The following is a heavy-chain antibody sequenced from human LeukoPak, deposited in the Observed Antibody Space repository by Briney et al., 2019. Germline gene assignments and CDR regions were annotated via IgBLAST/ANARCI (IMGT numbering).Heavy chain of an antibody. Sequence: GGSLRLSCAASVFTFSTYSMNWVRQAPGKGLEWVSSISLSSTYIYYADSVKGRFTISRDNAKNSLYLQMSSLRAEDTAMYYCARDMSPCSAGACYSDYWGQGTLVTVSS. CDR1: VFTFSTYS. CDR2: ISLSSTYI. D-gene: IGHD2-15*01. CDR3: ARDMSPCSAGACYSDY. V-gene: IGHV3-21*01. J-gene: IGHJ4*02.